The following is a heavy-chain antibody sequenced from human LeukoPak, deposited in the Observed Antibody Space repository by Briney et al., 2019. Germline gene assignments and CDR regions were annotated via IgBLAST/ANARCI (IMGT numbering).Heavy chain of an antibody. Sequence: MSGESLKISCKGSGYRFTDYWIGWVRQMPGEGLEWMGIIYPGDSDTRYSPSFQGQVTISADKSINTAHLQWSSLKASDTAMYYCARGAAGTTPDYYYFGLDVWGQGTTVRVSS. D-gene: IGHD1-7*01. CDR2: IYPGDSDT. V-gene: IGHV5-51*01. CDR3: ARGAAGTTPDYYYFGLDV. CDR1: GYRFTDYW. J-gene: IGHJ6*02.